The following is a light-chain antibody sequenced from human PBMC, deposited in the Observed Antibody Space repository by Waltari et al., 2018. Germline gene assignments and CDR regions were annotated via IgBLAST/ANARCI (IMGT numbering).Light chain of an antibody. V-gene: IGLV3-1*01. CDR3: QAWDSGVAGV. J-gene: IGLJ1*01. CDR1: ELEKKY. Sequence: SYDLIQSPSVSVSPGPTVTITCSGDELEKKYVCWYQQKPGQSPVLVIYEDVRRPSEIPQRFSGSNSGNTATLTISGTQPMDEADYYCQAWDSGVAGVFGTGTKVTVL. CDR2: EDV.